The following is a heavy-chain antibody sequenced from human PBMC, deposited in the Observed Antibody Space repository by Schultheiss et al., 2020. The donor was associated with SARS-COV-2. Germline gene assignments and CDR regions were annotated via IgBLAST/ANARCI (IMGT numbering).Heavy chain of an antibody. D-gene: IGHD3-10*01. Sequence: SETLSLTCTVSGGSISSYYWGWIRQPPGKGLEWIGYIYYSGSTNYNPSLKSRVTISVDTSKNQFSLKLSSVTAADTAVYYCARHRSGRGYFDYWGQGTLVTVSS. CDR2: IYYSGST. CDR3: ARHRSGRGYFDY. J-gene: IGHJ4*02. V-gene: IGHV4-59*08. CDR1: GGSISSYY.